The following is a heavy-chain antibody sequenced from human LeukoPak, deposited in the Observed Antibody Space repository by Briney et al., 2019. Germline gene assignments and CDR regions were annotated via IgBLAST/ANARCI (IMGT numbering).Heavy chain of an antibody. D-gene: IGHD2-8*01. CDR3: VREGVDPETWFDP. CDR1: GFTFSSFE. Sequence: PGGSLRLSCAASGFTFSSFEMHWVRQAPGKGLEWVSYISDSGDIKLYADSVKGQFTITRDNAENSLYLQVNSLRAEDTAVYFCVREGVDPETWFDPWGQGTLVTVSS. V-gene: IGHV3-48*03. CDR2: ISDSGDIK. J-gene: IGHJ5*02.